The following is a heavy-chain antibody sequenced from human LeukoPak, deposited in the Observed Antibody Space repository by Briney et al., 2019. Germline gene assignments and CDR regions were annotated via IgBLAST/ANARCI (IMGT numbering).Heavy chain of an antibody. CDR3: ARPSDSGWYPPHFDY. V-gene: IGHV1-2*02. Sequence: ASVKVSCKASGYTFTGYYMHWVRQAPGQGLEWMGWINPNSGGTNYAQKFQGRDTMTRDTSISTAYMELSRLRSDDTAVYYCARPSDSGWYPPHFDYWGQGTLVTVSS. CDR1: GYTFTGYY. J-gene: IGHJ4*02. CDR2: INPNSGGT. D-gene: IGHD6-19*01.